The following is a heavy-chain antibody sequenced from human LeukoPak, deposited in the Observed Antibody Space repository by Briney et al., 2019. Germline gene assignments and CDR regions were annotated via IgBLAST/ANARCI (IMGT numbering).Heavy chain of an antibody. Sequence: PGGSLRLSCAASGFTFSSYPLHWVRQAPGKGLEWVAVVWYDGRNRDYADSVKGRFTISKDNSNNMVFLQMDRLRAEDTAVYYCARLWGGNGYSGGSLNLWGQGTLVTVSS. CDR1: GFTFSSYP. CDR3: ARLWGGNGYSGGSLNL. CDR2: VWYDGRNR. J-gene: IGHJ5*02. V-gene: IGHV3-33*08. D-gene: IGHD3-16*01.